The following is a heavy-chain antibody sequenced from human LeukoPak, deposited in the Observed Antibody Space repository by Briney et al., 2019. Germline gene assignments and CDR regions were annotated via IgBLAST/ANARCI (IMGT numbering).Heavy chain of an antibody. CDR3: ARDQWLVRYD. CDR2: INPNSGGT. V-gene: IGHV1-2*02. D-gene: IGHD6-19*01. CDR1: GGTFSSYA. Sequence: ASVKVSCKASGGTFSSYAISWVRQATGQGLEWMGWINPNSGGTNYAQKFQGRVTMTRDTSISTAYMELSRLRSDDTAVYYCARDQWLVRYDWGQGTLVTVSS. J-gene: IGHJ4*02.